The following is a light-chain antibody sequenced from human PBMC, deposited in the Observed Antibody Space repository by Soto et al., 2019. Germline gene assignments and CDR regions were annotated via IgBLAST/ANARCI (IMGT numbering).Light chain of an antibody. Sequence: EIVMTQSPATLSVSPGARATLSCRASQSVGSDLVWYRQKPGQAPRLLIYGASSRATDIPDRFSGSGSGADFTLTISRLKPEDFAVYYCQHYDSSLRTFGPGTKVDIK. CDR3: QHYDSSLRT. CDR1: QSVGSD. CDR2: GAS. J-gene: IGKJ1*01. V-gene: IGKV3-20*01.